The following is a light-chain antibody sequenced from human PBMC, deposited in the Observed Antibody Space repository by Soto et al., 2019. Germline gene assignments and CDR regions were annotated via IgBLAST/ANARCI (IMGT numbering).Light chain of an antibody. V-gene: IGKV1-39*01. J-gene: IGKJ2*01. CDR3: QQSYSTPHT. CDR1: QTISTY. CDR2: AAS. Sequence: DIQMTQSPSSLSASVGDRVTITCRASQTISTYLNWYQQKPGEAPKLLIYAASSLQSGVPSTFSGGGSGTDFTLTISSRQVEHFATYYCQQSYSTPHTFGQGTKPEIK.